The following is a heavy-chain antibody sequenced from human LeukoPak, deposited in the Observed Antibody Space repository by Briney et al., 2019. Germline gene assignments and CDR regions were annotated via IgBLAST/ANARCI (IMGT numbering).Heavy chain of an antibody. CDR3: ARVVRYGSGSSYFDY. D-gene: IGHD3-10*01. CDR1: GGSISSGGYY. CDR2: IYHSGST. V-gene: IGHV4-30-2*01. J-gene: IGHJ4*02. Sequence: PSETLSLTCAGSGGSISSGGYYWSWIRQPPGKGLEWIGYIYHSGSTYYNPSLKSRVTISVDRSKNQFSLKLSSVTAADTAVYYCARVVRYGSGSSYFDYWGQGTLVTVSS.